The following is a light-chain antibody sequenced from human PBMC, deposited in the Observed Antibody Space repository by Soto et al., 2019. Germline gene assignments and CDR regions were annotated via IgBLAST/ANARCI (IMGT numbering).Light chain of an antibody. J-gene: IGKJ3*01. Sequence: IQMTQSPSSLSASVGDRVTITCRASQGINHYLAWYQQIPGKVPKLLIYGASTVHLRVPSRFSGSESGTDLPLTISSLQPEDVATYYCQQDTSGPYTFGPGTKVDIK. CDR2: GAS. CDR1: QGINHY. V-gene: IGKV1-27*01. CDR3: QQDTSGPYT.